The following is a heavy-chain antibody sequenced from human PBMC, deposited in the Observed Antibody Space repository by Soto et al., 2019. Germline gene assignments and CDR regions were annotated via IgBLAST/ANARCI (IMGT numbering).Heavy chain of an antibody. Sequence: GGSLRLSCAASGFTVSSNYMSWVRQAPGKGLEWVSVIYSGGSTYYADSVKGRFTISRDNSKNTLYLQMNSLRAEDTAVYYCAKEDYYESSGYYALGYWGQGTLVTVSS. V-gene: IGHV3-53*01. J-gene: IGHJ4*02. D-gene: IGHD3-22*01. CDR3: AKEDYYESSGYYALGY. CDR2: IYSGGST. CDR1: GFTVSSNY.